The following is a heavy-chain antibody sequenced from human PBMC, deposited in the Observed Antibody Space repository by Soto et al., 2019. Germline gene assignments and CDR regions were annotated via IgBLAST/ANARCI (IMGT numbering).Heavy chain of an antibody. D-gene: IGHD2-15*01. CDR1: GYTFTSYY. V-gene: IGHV1-46*03. CDR3: ARDQDGSCSGGSCPSGPFDI. J-gene: IGHJ3*02. Sequence: GASVKVSCKASGYTFTSYYMHWVRQAPGQGLEWMGIINPSGGSTSYAQKFQGRVTMTRDTSTSTVYMELSSLRSEDTAVYYCARDQDGSCSGGSCPSGPFDIWGQGTMVTVS. CDR2: INPSGGST.